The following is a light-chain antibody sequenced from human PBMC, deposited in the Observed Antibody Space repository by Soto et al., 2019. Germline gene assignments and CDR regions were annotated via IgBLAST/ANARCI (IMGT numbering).Light chain of an antibody. V-gene: IGKV3-20*01. CDR3: QQYNNSPLT. J-gene: IGKJ4*01. CDR2: GTS. Sequence: IVLTQSPCTLALSPGEGATLSCRASQSVSSSYLAWYQQKPGQAPRLLMYGTSSRATGIPERFSGSGSGTEFTLTISSLQSEDFAVYSCQQYNNSPLTFGGGTKVDIK. CDR1: QSVSSSY.